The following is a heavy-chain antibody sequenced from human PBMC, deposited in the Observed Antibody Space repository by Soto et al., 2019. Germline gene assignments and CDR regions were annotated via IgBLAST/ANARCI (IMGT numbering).Heavy chain of an antibody. CDR3: ARAVRRLYYGMEV. J-gene: IGHJ6*02. Sequence: SETLSLTCAVYGGSFSSNHWRCSFHPPGERLEWIGEINHSGSTNYNPSLKSRVTISVDTSKNQFSLKLSSVTAADTAVYYCARAVRRLYYGMEVWVQGTTVTVTS. CDR2: INHSGST. D-gene: IGHD3-10*01. V-gene: IGHV4-34*01. CDR1: GGSFSSNH.